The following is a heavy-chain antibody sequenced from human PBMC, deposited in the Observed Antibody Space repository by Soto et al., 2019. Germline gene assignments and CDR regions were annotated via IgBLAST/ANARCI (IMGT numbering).Heavy chain of an antibody. CDR3: AREKRMVRGVIPKTNWFDP. D-gene: IGHD3-10*01. Sequence: PSETLSLTCTVSGGSISSGGYYWSWIRQHPGKGLEWIGYIYYSGSTYYNPSLKSRVTISVDTSKNQFSLKLSSVTAADTAVYYCAREKRMVRGVIPKTNWFDPWGQGTLVTVSS. J-gene: IGHJ5*02. V-gene: IGHV4-31*03. CDR1: GGSISSGGYY. CDR2: IYYSGST.